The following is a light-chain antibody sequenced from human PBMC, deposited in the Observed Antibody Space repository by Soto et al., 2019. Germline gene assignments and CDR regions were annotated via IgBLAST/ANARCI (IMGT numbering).Light chain of an antibody. Sequence: DIQLTQSPSFLSASVGDRVTITCRASQAIDTYLAWYQQKPGKAPKLLIYAASLLQSGVPPRFSGSGSGTEFTLTINSLQPADFASYYCQQLNSFPFIFGQGTRLEIK. J-gene: IGKJ5*01. CDR2: AAS. CDR3: QQLNSFPFI. V-gene: IGKV1-9*01. CDR1: QAIDTY.